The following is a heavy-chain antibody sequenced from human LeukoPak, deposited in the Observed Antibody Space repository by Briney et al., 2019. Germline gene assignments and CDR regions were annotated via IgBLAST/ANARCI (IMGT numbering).Heavy chain of an antibody. Sequence: PGGSLRLSCAASGFTFSSYGMNWVRQAPGKGLEWVSYISSSSSTIYYADSVKGRFTISRDNAKNSLYLQMNSLRDEDTAVYYCARETNSGSYYSFDYWGQGTLVTVSS. V-gene: IGHV3-48*02. D-gene: IGHD1-26*01. J-gene: IGHJ4*02. CDR1: GFTFSSYG. CDR3: ARETNSGSYYSFDY. CDR2: ISSSSSTI.